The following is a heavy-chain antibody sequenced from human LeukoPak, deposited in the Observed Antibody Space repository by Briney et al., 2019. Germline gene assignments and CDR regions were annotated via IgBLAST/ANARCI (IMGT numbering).Heavy chain of an antibody. J-gene: IGHJ6*03. CDR1: GFTFSYHD. CDR3: AKRGNPAVGHHYLDV. D-gene: IGHD2-2*01. Sequence: GGALRLFCAASGFTFSYHDMRWGRQAPGEGLGGDASITLSGGSTVYADSLKGRFTSPRDDSKNALYLQMNSLSAEDTAVYYCAKRGNPAVGHHYLDVWGKGTTV. V-gene: IGHV3-23*01. CDR2: ITLSGGST.